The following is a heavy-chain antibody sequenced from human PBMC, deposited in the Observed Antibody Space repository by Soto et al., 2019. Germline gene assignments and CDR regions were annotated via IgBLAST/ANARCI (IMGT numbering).Heavy chain of an antibody. CDR3: AGAEAYYDFWSGYDYYYYGMDV. J-gene: IGHJ6*02. V-gene: IGHV3-53*01. CDR2: IYSGGST. D-gene: IGHD3-3*01. Sequence: GGSLRLCFAASGFTVSSNYMSWVRQAPGNGLEWASVIYSGGSTYYADSVKGRFTISRDNSKNTLYLQMNSLRAEDTAVYYCAGAEAYYDFWSGYDYYYYGMDVWGQGTTVTV. CDR1: GFTVSSNY.